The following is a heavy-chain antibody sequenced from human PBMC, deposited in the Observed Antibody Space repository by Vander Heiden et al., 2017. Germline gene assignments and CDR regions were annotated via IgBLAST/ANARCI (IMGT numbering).Heavy chain of an antibody. J-gene: IGHJ6*02. Sequence: VQPGRSLRLSCAASGFTFSRYGMPWVRQAPGKGLGWVAVISYDGSNEYYADSVKGRFTISRDNSKNTLYLQMNSLRAEDTAVYYCANDVGLLYDDSSPKGYYYGMDVWGQGTTVTVSS. CDR1: GFTFSRYG. D-gene: IGHD3-22*01. CDR3: ANDVGLLYDDSSPKGYYYGMDV. V-gene: IGHV3-30*18. CDR2: ISYDGSNE.